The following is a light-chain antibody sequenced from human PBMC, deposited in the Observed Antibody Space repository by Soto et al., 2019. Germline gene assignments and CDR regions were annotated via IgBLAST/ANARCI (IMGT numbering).Light chain of an antibody. CDR3: QQYGSSPPLT. V-gene: IGKV3-20*01. J-gene: IGKJ4*01. CDR1: QSVSSSY. Sequence: IVLTQSPGTLSLSPGERATLSCRASQSVSSSYLAWYQQKPGQAPRLLIYGASSRVTGVPDRFSGSGSGTDFTLTISRLEPEDFAVYYCQQYGSSPPLTFGGGTKVEIK. CDR2: GAS.